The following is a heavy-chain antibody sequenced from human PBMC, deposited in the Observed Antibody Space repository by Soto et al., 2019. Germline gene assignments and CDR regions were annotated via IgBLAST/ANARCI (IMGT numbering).Heavy chain of an antibody. CDR1: GFIFSNYV. CDR2: MSYDGTTK. J-gene: IGHJ4*02. D-gene: IGHD3-10*01. Sequence: QVQLVESGGGVVQPGRSLRLSCTASGFIFSNYVMYWVRQAPGKGLEWVAFMSYDGTTKYYADSVKGRFTISRDNSQNTLYLQMNSLRPEDTGVYYCARDVLWSRYFDYWGQGSLVTVSS. V-gene: IGHV3-30-3*01. CDR3: ARDVLWSRYFDY.